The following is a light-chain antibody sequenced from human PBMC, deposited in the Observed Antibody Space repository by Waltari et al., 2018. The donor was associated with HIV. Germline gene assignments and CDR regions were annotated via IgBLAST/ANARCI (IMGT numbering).Light chain of an antibody. CDR1: SRDVGSYNL. Sequence: QSALTQPASVSGSPGQQITISCTGTSRDVGSYNLVSWYQQHPGKAPKLMIYEVSKRPSGVSNRFSGSKSGNTASLTISGLQAEDEADYYCCSYAGSSTYVFGTGTKVTVL. J-gene: IGLJ1*01. CDR2: EVS. V-gene: IGLV2-23*02. CDR3: CSYAGSSTYV.